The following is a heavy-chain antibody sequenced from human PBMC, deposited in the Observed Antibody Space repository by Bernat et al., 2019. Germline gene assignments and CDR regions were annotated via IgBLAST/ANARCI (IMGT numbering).Heavy chain of an antibody. Sequence: QVQLQESGPGLVKPSQTLSLTCTVPGGSISSGGYYWSWIRQHPGKGLEWIGYIYYSGSTYYNPSLKSRVTISVDPSKNRYSLKLSSVTAADTAVYYCAREGSGYCSSTSCYTGGFDYWGQGTLVTVSS. CDR3: AREGSGYCSSTSCYTGGFDY. D-gene: IGHD2-2*02. CDR1: GGSISSGGYY. J-gene: IGHJ4*02. V-gene: IGHV4-31*03. CDR2: IYYSGST.